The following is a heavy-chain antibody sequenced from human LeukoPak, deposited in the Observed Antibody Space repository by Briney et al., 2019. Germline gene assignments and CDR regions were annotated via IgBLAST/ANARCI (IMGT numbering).Heavy chain of an antibody. CDR3: ARITDRTIFGEIMHGFDI. D-gene: IGHD3-3*01. J-gene: IGHJ3*02. Sequence: SETLSLTCTVSGDSINNNNYYWGWIRQPPGKGLEWIGNIYYNGRTYYSPSLKSRGTISVDTSNDQFSLKLSSVTAADTAVYYCARITDRTIFGEIMHGFDIWGQGTPVTVSS. V-gene: IGHV4-39*01. CDR1: GDSINNNNYY. CDR2: IYYNGRT.